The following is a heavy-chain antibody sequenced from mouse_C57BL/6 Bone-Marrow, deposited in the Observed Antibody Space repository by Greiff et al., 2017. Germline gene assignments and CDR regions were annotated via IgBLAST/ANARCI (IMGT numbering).Heavy chain of an antibody. V-gene: IGHV5-6*01. CDR2: ISSGGSYT. Sequence: EVQLVESGGDLVKPGGSLKLSCAASGFTFSSYGMSWVRQTPDKRLEWVATISSGGSYTYYPDSVKGRFTISRDNAKNTLYLQMSSLKSEDTAMYYCARPPLLRPSWFAYWGQGTLVTVSA. CDR1: GFTFSSYG. D-gene: IGHD1-2*01. CDR3: ARPPLLRPSWFAY. J-gene: IGHJ3*01.